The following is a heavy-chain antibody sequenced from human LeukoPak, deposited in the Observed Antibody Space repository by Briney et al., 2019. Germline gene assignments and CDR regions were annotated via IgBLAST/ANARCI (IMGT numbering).Heavy chain of an antibody. CDR2: TNQHGGAK. J-gene: IGHJ4*02. V-gene: IGHV3-7*04. D-gene: IGHD5-24*01. Sequence: GWSLRLSCAASGFTFSEYYMGWVRQAPGKGMEWVAYTNQHGGAKIYVDSVKGRFTISRDNAKSSLYLEMNSLRDEDAAVFWCARWSMAFDFWGQGSRVAVSS. CDR3: ARWSMAFDF. CDR1: GFTFSEYY.